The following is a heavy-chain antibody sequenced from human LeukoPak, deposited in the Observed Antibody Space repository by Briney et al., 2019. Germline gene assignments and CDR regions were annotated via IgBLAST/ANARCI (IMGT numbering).Heavy chain of an antibody. Sequence: GGSLRLSCAASGFTFSSYGMHWVRQAPGKGLEWVAVISYDGSNKYYADSVKGRFAISRDNSKNTLYLQMNSLRAEDTAVYYCAKDPYYYDSSGYYFDYWGQGTLVTVSS. CDR1: GFTFSSYG. J-gene: IGHJ4*02. D-gene: IGHD3-22*01. CDR3: AKDPYYYDSSGYYFDY. CDR2: ISYDGSNK. V-gene: IGHV3-30*18.